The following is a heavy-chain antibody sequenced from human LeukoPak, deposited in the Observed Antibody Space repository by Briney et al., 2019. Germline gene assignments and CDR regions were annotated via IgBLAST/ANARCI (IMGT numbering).Heavy chain of an antibody. Sequence: WASVKVSCKASGYTFSGFYIQWIRQAPGEGLEWMGWINPNNGGTNFAQKFQVRVTVTRDTSNSTVYMELRRLRSDDTAIYYCARSEPRGVNVYWGQGMQVTVSS. CDR1: GYTFSGFY. D-gene: IGHD3-10*01. CDR3: ARSEPRGVNVY. V-gene: IGHV1-2*02. CDR2: INPNNGGT. J-gene: IGHJ4*02.